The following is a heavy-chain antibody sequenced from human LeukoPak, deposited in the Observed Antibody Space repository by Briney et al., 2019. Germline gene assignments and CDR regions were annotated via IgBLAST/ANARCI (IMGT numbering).Heavy chain of an antibody. J-gene: IGHJ4*02. D-gene: IGHD6-19*01. CDR3: ARDWAVAGPQTLFDY. Sequence: ASVKVSCKASGYTFTSYYMHWVRQAPGQGLEWMGIINPSGGSTSYAQKFQGRVTMTRDTSTSTVYMELSSLRSVDTAVYYCARDWAVAGPQTLFDYWGQGTLVTVSS. CDR1: GYTFTSYY. V-gene: IGHV1-46*01. CDR2: INPSGGST.